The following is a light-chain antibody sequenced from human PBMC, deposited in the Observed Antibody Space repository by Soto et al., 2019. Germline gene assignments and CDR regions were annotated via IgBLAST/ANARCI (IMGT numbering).Light chain of an antibody. V-gene: IGKV3-11*01. Sequence: EIVMTQSPATLSVSPGERATLSCRASQSVSSYLAWYQQKPGQAPRLLIYDASNRATGIPARFSGSGSGTDFTPTISSPEPEDFAVYYCQQRSNWPLTFGQGTRLEI. CDR3: QQRSNWPLT. J-gene: IGKJ5*01. CDR1: QSVSSY. CDR2: DAS.